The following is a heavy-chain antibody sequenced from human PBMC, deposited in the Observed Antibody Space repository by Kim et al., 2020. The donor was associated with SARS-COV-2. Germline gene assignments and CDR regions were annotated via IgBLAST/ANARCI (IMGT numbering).Heavy chain of an antibody. D-gene: IGHD3-22*01. V-gene: IGHV3-74*01. J-gene: IGHJ4*02. CDR3: ARGRYETSGYYSQ. Sequence: GGSLRLSCAASGFTFSDYWMHWVRQAPGKGLIWVSRINGYGSSTSGADSVKGRFTISRDNAKNTLYLQMSSLRAEDTAVYYCARGRYETSGYYSQWGQGTLVTVSS. CDR1: GFTFSDYW. CDR2: INGYGSST.